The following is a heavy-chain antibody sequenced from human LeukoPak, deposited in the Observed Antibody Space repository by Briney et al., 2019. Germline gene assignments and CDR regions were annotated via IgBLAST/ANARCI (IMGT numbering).Heavy chain of an antibody. CDR2: IKEDTSQK. V-gene: IGHV3-7*01. CDR1: GFTFSRYA. CDR3: ARQVSREGHFDY. Sequence: GGSLRLSCTASGFTFSRYALNWVRQAPGKGLEWVAHIKEDTSQKYYVGSVEGRFTISRDNVRNSLYLQMNSLRGEDTAVYFCARQVSREGHFDYWGQGALVTVSS. D-gene: IGHD1-26*01. J-gene: IGHJ4*02.